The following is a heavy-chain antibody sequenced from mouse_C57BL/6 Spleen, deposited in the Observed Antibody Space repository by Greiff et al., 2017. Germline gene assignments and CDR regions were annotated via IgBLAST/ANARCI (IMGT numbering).Heavy chain of an antibody. J-gene: IGHJ3*01. Sequence: VQLQESGAELVRPGASVTLSCKASGYTFTDYEMHWVKQTPVHGLEWIGAIDPETGGTAYNQKVKGKAILTADKSSSTAYMELRSLTSEDSAVYYWTEGAWFAYWGQGTLVTVSA. CDR1: GYTFTDYE. CDR3: TEGAWFAY. CDR2: IDPETGGT. V-gene: IGHV1-15*01.